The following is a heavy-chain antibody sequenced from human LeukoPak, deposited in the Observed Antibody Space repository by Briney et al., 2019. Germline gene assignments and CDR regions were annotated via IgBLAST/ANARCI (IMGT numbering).Heavy chain of an antibody. Sequence: PGGSLRLSCAASGFTFSSYSMNWVRQAPGKGLEWVSSTSSSSSYIYYADSVKGRFTISRDNAKNSLYLQMNSLRAEDTAVYYCARSTTDFWSGDFDPWGRGTLVTVSS. CDR3: ARSTTDFWSGDFDP. J-gene: IGHJ5*02. V-gene: IGHV3-21*01. CDR2: TSSSSSYI. CDR1: GFTFSSYS. D-gene: IGHD3-3*01.